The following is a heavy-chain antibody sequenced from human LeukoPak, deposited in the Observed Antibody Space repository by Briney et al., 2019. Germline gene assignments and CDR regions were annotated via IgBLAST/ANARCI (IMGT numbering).Heavy chain of an antibody. D-gene: IGHD3-10*01. Sequence: SETLSLTCAVYGGSFSGYYWSWIRQPPGKGLEWIGEINHSGSTNYNPSLKSRVTISVDTSKNQFSLKLSSVTAADTAVYYCARQRYYYGSGSQYYFDYWGQGTLVTVSS. CDR3: ARQRYYYGSGSQYYFDY. V-gene: IGHV4-34*01. CDR2: INHSGST. CDR1: GGSFSGYY. J-gene: IGHJ4*02.